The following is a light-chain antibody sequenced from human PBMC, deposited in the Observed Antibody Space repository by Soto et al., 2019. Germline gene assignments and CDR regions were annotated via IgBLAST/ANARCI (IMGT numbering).Light chain of an antibody. Sequence: SYELTQPPSVSVAPGQTATITCGGNNIGTKSVHWYQQRPGQAPVLVVNDDSDRPSGIPDRFSGSNSGNTATLTISGVEAGDEADYYCQVWDGSRDQYVFGTGTKVTVL. CDR2: DDS. CDR3: QVWDGSRDQYV. CDR1: NIGTKS. J-gene: IGLJ1*01. V-gene: IGLV3-21*02.